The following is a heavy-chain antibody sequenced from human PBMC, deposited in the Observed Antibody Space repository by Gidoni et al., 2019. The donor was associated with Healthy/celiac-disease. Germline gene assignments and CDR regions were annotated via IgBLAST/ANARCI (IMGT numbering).Heavy chain of an antibody. CDR1: GFTFSDYY. CDR3: ARVGDTAVVNDY. J-gene: IGHJ4*02. V-gene: IGHV3-11*05. CDR2: ISSSSSYT. D-gene: IGHD5-18*01. Sequence: QVQLVESGGGLVKPGGSLRLSCAASGFTFSDYYMSWIRQAPGKGLEWVSYISSSSSYTNYADSVKGRFTISRDNAKNSLYLQMNSLRAEDTAVYYCARVGDTAVVNDYWGQGTLVTVSS.